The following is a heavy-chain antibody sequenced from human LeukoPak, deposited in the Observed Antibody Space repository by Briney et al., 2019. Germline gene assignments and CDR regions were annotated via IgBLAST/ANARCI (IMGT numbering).Heavy chain of an antibody. Sequence: ASVKVSCKASGYTFTSYGISWVRQAPGQGLEWMGWISAYNGNTNYAQKLQGRVTMTTDTSTSTAYMELRSLRSDDTAVYYCARFAVAEVWFGDYYYYMDVWGKGTTVTVSS. J-gene: IGHJ6*03. D-gene: IGHD3-10*01. CDR3: ARFAVAEVWFGDYYYYMDV. V-gene: IGHV1-18*01. CDR1: GYTFTSYG. CDR2: ISAYNGNT.